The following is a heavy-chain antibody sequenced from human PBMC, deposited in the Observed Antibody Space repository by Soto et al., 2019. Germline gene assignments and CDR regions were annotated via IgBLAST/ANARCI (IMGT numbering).Heavy chain of an antibody. Sequence: GGSLRLSCAASGFTFSSYAMHWVRQAPGKGLEWVAVISYDGSNKYYADSVKGRFTISRDNSKNTLYLQMNSLRAEDTAVYYCARDHGPTQFDYWGQGTLVTVSS. V-gene: IGHV3-30-3*01. CDR2: ISYDGSNK. CDR3: ARDHGPTQFDY. J-gene: IGHJ4*02. CDR1: GFTFSSYA. D-gene: IGHD2-8*01.